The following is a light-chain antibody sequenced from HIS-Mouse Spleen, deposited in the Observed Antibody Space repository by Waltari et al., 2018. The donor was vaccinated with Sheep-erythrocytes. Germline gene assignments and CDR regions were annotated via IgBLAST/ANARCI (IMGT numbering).Light chain of an antibody. Sequence: QSALTQPASVSGSPGPSITIPCTGTSSDVGGYNYVSWYQQHPGKAPKLMIYEVSNRPAGVFIRFSGSKSGNTASLTIAGLQAEDDADYYCSSYTSSSTWVFGGGTKLTVL. CDR2: EVS. CDR3: SSYTSSSTWV. J-gene: IGLJ3*02. V-gene: IGLV2-14*01. CDR1: SSDVGGYNY.